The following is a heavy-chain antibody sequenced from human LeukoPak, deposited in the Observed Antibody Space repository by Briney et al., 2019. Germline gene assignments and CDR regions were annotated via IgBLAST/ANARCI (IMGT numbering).Heavy chain of an antibody. V-gene: IGHV3-23*01. CDR2: ISGSDSST. D-gene: IGHD3-10*01. CDR1: GFTFSSYA. Sequence: GGSLRLSCAASGFTFSSYAMSWVRQAPGKGLEWVSAISGSDSSTYYADSVKGRFTISRDNSKNTLYLQMNSLRAEDTAVYYCAKDLEPYYYGSGSYCPDYWGQGTLVTVSS. J-gene: IGHJ4*02. CDR3: AKDLEPYYYGSGSYCPDY.